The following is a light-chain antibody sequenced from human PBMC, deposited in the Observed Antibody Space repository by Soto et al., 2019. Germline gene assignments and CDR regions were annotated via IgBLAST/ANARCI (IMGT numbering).Light chain of an antibody. V-gene: IGKV3D-15*01. J-gene: IGKJ1*01. CDR2: SAS. CDR3: QQHSTWPTWT. CDR1: QSVGTH. Sequence: IVMTQSPATLSVSPGERVTLSCGASQSVGTHLAWYQQKPGQAPRLLIYSASTRATNIPPRFSGSGSGTEFTLTISSLQSEDFAVYYCQQHSTWPTWTFGQGTTVEIK.